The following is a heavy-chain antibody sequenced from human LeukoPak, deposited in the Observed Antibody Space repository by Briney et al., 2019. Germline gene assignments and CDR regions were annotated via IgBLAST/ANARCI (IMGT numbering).Heavy chain of an antibody. D-gene: IGHD1-7*01. CDR1: DYSISSGYF. V-gene: IGHV4-38-2*02. J-gene: IGHJ1*01. CDR2: IYHSGST. Sequence: PSETLSLTCTVSDYSISSGYFWGWIRQPPGKGLEWIGSIYHSGSTFYNPSLRSRVTISIDMSENQFSLKLSSVTAADMAVYYCVRNRDSAGNYRTFQHWGQGTLVTVSS. CDR3: VRNRDSAGNYRTFQH.